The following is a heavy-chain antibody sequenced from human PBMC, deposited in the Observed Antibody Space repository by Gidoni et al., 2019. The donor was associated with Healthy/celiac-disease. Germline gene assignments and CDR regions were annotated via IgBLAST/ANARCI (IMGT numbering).Heavy chain of an antibody. J-gene: IGHJ6*03. CDR3: ACLAWGNYYYYMDV. Sequence: QVQLQQWGAGLLKPSETLSLTCAVYGGSFSGYYWSWIRQPPGKGLEWIGEINHSGSTNYNPSLKSRVTISVDTSKNQFSLKLSSVTAADTAVYYCACLAWGNYYYYMDVWGKGTTVTVSS. D-gene: IGHD3-16*01. CDR1: GGSFSGYY. CDR2: INHSGST. V-gene: IGHV4-34*01.